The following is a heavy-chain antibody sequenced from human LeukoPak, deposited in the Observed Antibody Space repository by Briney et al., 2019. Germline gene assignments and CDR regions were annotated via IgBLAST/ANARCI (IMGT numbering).Heavy chain of an antibody. CDR1: GFTFSSYS. D-gene: IGHD3-22*01. J-gene: IGHJ4*02. V-gene: IGHV3-21*01. CDR2: ISSSSSYI. Sequence: PGGSLRLSSAASGFTFSSYSMNWVRQAPGKGLEWVSSISSSSSYIYYADSVKGRFTISRDNAKNSLYLQMNSMRAEDTAVYYCAKFYASSGYPLFDYWGQGTLVTVSS. CDR3: AKFYASSGYPLFDY.